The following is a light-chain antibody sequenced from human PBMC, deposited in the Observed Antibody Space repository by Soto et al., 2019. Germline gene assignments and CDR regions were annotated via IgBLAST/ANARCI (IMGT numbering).Light chain of an antibody. CDR2: GAS. Sequence: EIVMTQSPATLSVSPGERATVSCRASQSVSSNLAWYQQKPSQAPRLLIYGASTRATGIPARFSGSGSATEFTLTISSLQSEDFAVYYCQQYNNWLWTFGQGTKVDIK. CDR1: QSVSSN. CDR3: QQYNNWLWT. V-gene: IGKV3-15*01. J-gene: IGKJ1*01.